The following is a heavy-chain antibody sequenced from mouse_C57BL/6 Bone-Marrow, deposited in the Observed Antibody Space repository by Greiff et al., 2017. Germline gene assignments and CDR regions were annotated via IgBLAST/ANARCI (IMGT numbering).Heavy chain of an antibody. Sequence: QQSGAELVKPGASVKISCKASGYAFSSYWMNWVKQRPGKGLEWIGQIYPGDGDTNYNGKFKGKATLTADKSSSTAYMQLSSLTSEDSAVYFCARSGIAAQATHYFDYWGQGTTLTVSS. D-gene: IGHD3-2*02. CDR1: GYAFSSYW. CDR3: ARSGIAAQATHYFDY. V-gene: IGHV1-80*01. J-gene: IGHJ2*01. CDR2: IYPGDGDT.